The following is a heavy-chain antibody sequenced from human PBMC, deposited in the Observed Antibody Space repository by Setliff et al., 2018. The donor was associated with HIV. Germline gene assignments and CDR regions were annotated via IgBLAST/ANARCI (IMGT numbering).Heavy chain of an antibody. J-gene: IGHJ4*02. Sequence: SETLSLTCTVSGFSISSDYYGGWIRQPPGKGLEWIGSIYHSGSTYYNPSLQSRVTMAVDTSKNQFSLKLSSVTAADTAVYYCASYYGADEPSYYFDFWGQGTLVTVS. D-gene: IGHD3-22*01. CDR2: IYHSGST. CDR1: GFSISSDYY. V-gene: IGHV4-38-2*02. CDR3: ASYYGADEPSYYFDF.